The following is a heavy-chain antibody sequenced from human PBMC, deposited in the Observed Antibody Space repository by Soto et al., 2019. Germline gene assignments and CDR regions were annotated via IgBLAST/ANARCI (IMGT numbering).Heavy chain of an antibody. D-gene: IGHD2-15*01. CDR3: ARDKGRSPLDY. CDR2: ISSSNSTI. V-gene: IGHV3-48*01. Sequence: PGGSLRLSCAASGFTFSSYSMNWVRQAPGKGLEWVSYISSSNSTIYYADSVKGRFTISRDNAKNSLYLQMNSLRAEDTAVYYCARDKGRSPLDYWGQGTLVTVSS. CDR1: GFTFSSYS. J-gene: IGHJ4*02.